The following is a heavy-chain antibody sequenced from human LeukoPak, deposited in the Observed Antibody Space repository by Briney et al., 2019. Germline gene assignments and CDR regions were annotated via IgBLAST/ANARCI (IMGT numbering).Heavy chain of an antibody. D-gene: IGHD6-19*01. Sequence: SEALSLTCTVSGGSISSSSYYWGWIRQPPGKGLEWIGSIYYSGSTYYNPSLKSRVTISVDTSKNQFSLKLSSVTAADTAVYYCARFDSSGWYGFDYWGQGTLVTVSS. CDR3: ARFDSSGWYGFDY. CDR2: IYYSGST. CDR1: GGSISSSSYY. V-gene: IGHV4-39*07. J-gene: IGHJ4*02.